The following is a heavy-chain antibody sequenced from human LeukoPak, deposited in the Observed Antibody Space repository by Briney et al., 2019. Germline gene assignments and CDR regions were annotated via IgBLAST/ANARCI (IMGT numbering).Heavy chain of an antibody. J-gene: IGHJ4*02. Sequence: GESLKISCKGSGYPFTSYWIGWVRQMPGKGLGWIVIIYPGDSDTRYSPSFQGQVTISADKSISTAYLQWRSLKASDTAMYYCARQRDGYSDYWGQGTLVTVSS. V-gene: IGHV5-51*01. CDR3: ARQRDGYSDY. CDR2: IYPGDSDT. CDR1: GYPFTSYW. D-gene: IGHD5-24*01.